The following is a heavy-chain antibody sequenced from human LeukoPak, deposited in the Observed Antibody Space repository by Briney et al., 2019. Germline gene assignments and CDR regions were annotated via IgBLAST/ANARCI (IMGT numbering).Heavy chain of an antibody. V-gene: IGHV3-23*01. J-gene: IGHJ4*02. CDR3: AKDRDFGGYFDY. CDR2: ISGSGVMS. D-gene: IGHD4-23*01. CDR1: GFTFNTYA. Sequence: GGSLRLSCAASGFTFNTYAINWVRQAPGKGLEWVSTISGSGVMSYYADSVKGRFTIYRDNSKNTLYLQMNSLRAEDTAIYYCAKDRDFGGYFDYWGQGTVVTVSS.